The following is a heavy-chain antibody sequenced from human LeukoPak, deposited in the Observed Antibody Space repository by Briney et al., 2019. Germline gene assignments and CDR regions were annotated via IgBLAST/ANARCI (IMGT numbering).Heavy chain of an antibody. J-gene: IGHJ4*02. D-gene: IGHD3-22*01. CDR3: AKQRAYATMTHFDY. V-gene: IGHV3-23*01. CDR2: ISGSGGST. CDR1: GFTFSSYA. Sequence: SGGSLRLSCAASGFTFSSYAMSWVRQAPGKGLEWVSAISGSGGSTYYADSVKGRFTISRDNSKNTLYLQMNSLRAEDTAVYYCAKQRAYATMTHFDYWGQGTLVTVSS.